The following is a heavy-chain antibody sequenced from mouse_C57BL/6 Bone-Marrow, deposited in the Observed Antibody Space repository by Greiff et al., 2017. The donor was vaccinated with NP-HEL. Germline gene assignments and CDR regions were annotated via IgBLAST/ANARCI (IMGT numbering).Heavy chain of an antibody. CDR2: IYPRSGNT. Sequence: QVQLQQSGAELARPGASVKLSCKASGYTFTSYGISWVKQRTGQGLEWIGEIYPRSGNTYYNEKFKGKATLTADKSSSAAYMELRSLTSEDSAVYFCATLRWLLRKAWFAYWGQGTLVTVSA. D-gene: IGHD2-3*01. CDR1: GYTFTSYG. V-gene: IGHV1-81*01. J-gene: IGHJ3*01. CDR3: ATLRWLLRKAWFAY.